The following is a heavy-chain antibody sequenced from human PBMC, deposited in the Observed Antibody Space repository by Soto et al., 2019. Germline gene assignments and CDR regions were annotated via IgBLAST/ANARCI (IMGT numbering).Heavy chain of an antibody. CDR3: VKETYYYDVSSYYPLGS. V-gene: IGHV3-43*01. D-gene: IGHD3-22*01. CDR2: ISRDGTNT. Sequence: QSGGSLRLSCAASGFTFDDYNMHWVRQAPGKGLEWVSLISRDGTNTNYAESVKGRFTISRDNSKNSLYLQMNSLRTEDTALYYCVKETYYYDVSSYYPLGSWGQGTLDTVSS. J-gene: IGHJ5*02. CDR1: GFTFDDYN.